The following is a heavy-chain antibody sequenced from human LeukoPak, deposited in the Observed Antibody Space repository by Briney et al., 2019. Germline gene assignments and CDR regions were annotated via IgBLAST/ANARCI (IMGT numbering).Heavy chain of an antibody. D-gene: IGHD6-13*01. Sequence: GRSLRLSCAASGFSFSSYAMHWVRQAPGKGLEWVAVISFDGSNKYYADSVKGRFTISRDNAKSSLYLQMNSLRPQDTAVYYCAREISSWFRTEGRFDPWGQGTLVAVSS. CDR1: GFSFSSYA. CDR3: AREISSWFRTEGRFDP. J-gene: IGHJ5*02. V-gene: IGHV3-30*04. CDR2: ISFDGSNK.